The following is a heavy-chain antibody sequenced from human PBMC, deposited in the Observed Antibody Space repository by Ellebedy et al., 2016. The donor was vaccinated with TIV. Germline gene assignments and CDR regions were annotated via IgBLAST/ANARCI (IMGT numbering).Heavy chain of an antibody. V-gene: IGHV4-39*01. CDR3: ARLGYNWNDKDFDY. Sequence: WIRQPPGKGLEWIGSIYYSGSTYYNPSLKSRVTISVDTSKNQFSLKLSSVTAADTAVYYCARLGYNWNDKDFDYWGQGTLVTVSS. D-gene: IGHD1-20*01. CDR2: IYYSGST. J-gene: IGHJ4*02.